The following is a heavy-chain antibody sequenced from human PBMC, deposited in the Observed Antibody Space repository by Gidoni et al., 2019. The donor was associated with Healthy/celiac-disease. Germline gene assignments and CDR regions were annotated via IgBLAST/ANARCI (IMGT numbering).Heavy chain of an antibody. J-gene: IGHJ2*01. CDR3: ARGRTWYFDL. CDR2: ISSSSSYI. V-gene: IGHV3-21*01. Sequence: VQLEESGGGLLKPGGSLRLSCAAPGFTFSSYSMNWVRQAPGKGLEWVSSISSSSSYIYYADSVKGRFTISRDNAKNSLYLQMNSLRAEDTAVYYCARGRTWYFDLWGRGTLVTVSS. CDR1: GFTFSSYS.